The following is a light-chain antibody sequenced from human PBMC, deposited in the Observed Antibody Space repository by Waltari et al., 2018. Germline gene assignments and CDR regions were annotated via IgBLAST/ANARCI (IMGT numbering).Light chain of an antibody. Sequence: NFMLTQPHSVSESPGKTVTISCTGSSGSIDSNYVQWYQQRPGSAPTTVIYEDNQRPPGVPDRFSGSIDSSSNSASLTISGLKTEDEADYSCQSYDSSIVVFGGGTKLTVL. V-gene: IGLV6-57*02. CDR1: SGSIDSNY. J-gene: IGLJ2*01. CDR2: EDN. CDR3: QSYDSSIVV.